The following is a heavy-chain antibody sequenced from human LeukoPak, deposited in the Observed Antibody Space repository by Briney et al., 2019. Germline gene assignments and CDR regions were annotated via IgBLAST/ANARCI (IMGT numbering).Heavy chain of an antibody. CDR3: ARQKQGYCSGGSCQLVFDY. CDR1: GDSFTSYW. D-gene: IGHD2-15*01. V-gene: IGHV5-10-1*01. J-gene: IGHJ4*02. Sequence: GESLKISCKVSGDSFTSYWISWVRQMPGKGLEWMGRIDPSDSYTNYSPSFQGHVTISDDKSISTAYLQWSSLKASDTAMYYCARQKQGYCSGGSCQLVFDYWGQGTLVTVSS. CDR2: IDPSDSYT.